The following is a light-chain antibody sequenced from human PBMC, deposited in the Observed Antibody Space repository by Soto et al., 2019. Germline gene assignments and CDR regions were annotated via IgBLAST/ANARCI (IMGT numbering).Light chain of an antibody. J-gene: IGKJ4*01. CDR2: ASS. V-gene: IGKV1-9*01. CDR1: QGVRSY. CDR3: HQRNRYPLT. Sequence: DIQLTQAPSFLSASGGDRVTSSCRSRQGVRSYLAWFQQKPGTAHKLLIYASSTLHCGGPSRFSGSGPGTRCTRTLISLQPDDCATYYCHQRNRYPLTFGGGTNVEIK.